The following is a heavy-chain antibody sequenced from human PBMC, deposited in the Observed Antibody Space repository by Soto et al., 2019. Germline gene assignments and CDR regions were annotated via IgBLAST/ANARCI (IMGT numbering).Heavy chain of an antibody. CDR1: GGSFSGYY. Sequence: QVQLQQWGAGLLKPSETLSLTCAVYGGSFSGYYWTWIRQPPGTGLEWIGEINHSGSTNYNPSLKSRVTISVDTSKNQFSLNLTSVTAADPAVYNCARDKITGLFDYWGQGTLVTVSS. J-gene: IGHJ4*02. CDR3: ARDKITGLFDY. V-gene: IGHV4-34*01. D-gene: IGHD2-8*02. CDR2: INHSGST.